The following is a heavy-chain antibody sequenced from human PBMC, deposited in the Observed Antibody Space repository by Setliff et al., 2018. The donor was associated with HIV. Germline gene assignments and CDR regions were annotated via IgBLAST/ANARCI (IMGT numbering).Heavy chain of an antibody. CDR3: ARAHGTSSLKD. CDR2: INPSNDAT. CDR1: GYSFTTNY. Sequence: ASVKVSCKASGYSFTTNYMHWVRQAPGQGLEWMGIINPSNDATTYAQKFKGRVTMVSDTSTSTVYMELRTLRSEDTAVYYCARAHGTSSLKDWGQGTLVTVSS. V-gene: IGHV1-46*01. D-gene: IGHD6-6*01. J-gene: IGHJ4*02.